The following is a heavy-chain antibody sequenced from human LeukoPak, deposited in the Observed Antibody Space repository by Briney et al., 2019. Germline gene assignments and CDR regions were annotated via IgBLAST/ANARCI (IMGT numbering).Heavy chain of an antibody. Sequence: AGGSLRLSCAASGFTFSSYWMSWVRQAPGKGLEWVANIKQDGSEKYYVDSVKGRFTISRDNAKNSLYLQMNSLRAEDTALYYCAKDPYSTVTGYFDYWGQGTLVTVSS. CDR2: IKQDGSEK. CDR1: GFTFSSYW. V-gene: IGHV3-7*03. D-gene: IGHD4-17*01. CDR3: AKDPYSTVTGYFDY. J-gene: IGHJ4*02.